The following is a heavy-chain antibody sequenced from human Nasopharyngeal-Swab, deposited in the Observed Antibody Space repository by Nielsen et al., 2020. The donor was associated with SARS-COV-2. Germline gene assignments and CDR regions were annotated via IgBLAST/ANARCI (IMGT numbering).Heavy chain of an antibody. CDR2: IDPSDSYT. D-gene: IGHD2-21*02. CDR1: GYSFTSYW. V-gene: IGHV5-10-1*01. J-gene: IGHJ3*02. Sequence: GESLKISCKGSGYSFTSYWISWVRQMPGTGLEWVGRIDPSDSYTNYSPSFQGHVTISADKSISTAYLQWSSLKASDTAMYYCARHGMGDCGGDCLSDAFDIWGQGTMVTVSS. CDR3: ARHGMGDCGGDCLSDAFDI.